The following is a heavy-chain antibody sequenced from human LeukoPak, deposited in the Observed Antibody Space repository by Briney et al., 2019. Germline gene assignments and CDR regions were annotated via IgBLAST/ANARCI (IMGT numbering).Heavy chain of an antibody. J-gene: IGHJ6*02. CDR1: GYSFTGYY. CDR2: INPNNGDR. V-gene: IGHV1-2*02. D-gene: IGHD2-2*01. CDR3: ARSFSFYYGMDV. Sequence: GASVKVSCKASGYSFTGYYMHWVRQAPGQGLEWMGWINPNNGDRNYAQKFQGRVTMTRDTSISTAYMELSRLTSDDTAVYYYARSFSFYYGMDVWGQGTTVTVSS.